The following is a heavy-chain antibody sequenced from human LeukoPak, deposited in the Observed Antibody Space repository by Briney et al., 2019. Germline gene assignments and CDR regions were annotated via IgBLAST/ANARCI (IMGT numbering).Heavy chain of an antibody. CDR2: IHPEGNEK. V-gene: IGHV3-7*04. Sequence: GGSLRLSCAVSGFSFTNFWMSWVRQAPGRGLEWVANIHPEGNEKYHVESVKGRFTISRDNTKSLLFLQMNGLRVEDTAVYYCARGDAFSGDHWGQGTLVTVSS. J-gene: IGHJ4*02. CDR1: GFSFTNFW. CDR3: ARGDAFSGDH.